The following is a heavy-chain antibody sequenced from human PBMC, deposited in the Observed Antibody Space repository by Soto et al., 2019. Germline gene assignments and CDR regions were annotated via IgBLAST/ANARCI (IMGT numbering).Heavy chain of an antibody. D-gene: IGHD4-17*01. V-gene: IGHV3-30*18. CDR3: AKDPYYGATVFDY. CDR1: GFTFSSYG. Sequence: GGSLRLSCAASGFTFSSYGMHWVRQAPGKGLEWVAVISYDGSNKYYADSVKGRFTISRDNSKNTLYLQMNSLRAEDTAVYYCAKDPYYGATVFDYWGQGTQVTVSS. J-gene: IGHJ4*02. CDR2: ISYDGSNK.